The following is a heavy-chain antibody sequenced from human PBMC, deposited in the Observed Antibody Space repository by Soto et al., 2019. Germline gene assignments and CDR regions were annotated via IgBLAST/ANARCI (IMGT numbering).Heavy chain of an antibody. Sequence: PGGSLRLSCAASGFTFSSYSMNWVRQAPGKGLEWVSSISSSSSYIYYADSVKGRFTISRDNVKNSLYLQMNSLRAEDTAVYYCARAVDYGDCPFDYWGQGTLVTVSS. D-gene: IGHD4-17*01. CDR2: ISSSSSYI. CDR3: ARAVDYGDCPFDY. J-gene: IGHJ4*02. CDR1: GFTFSSYS. V-gene: IGHV3-21*01.